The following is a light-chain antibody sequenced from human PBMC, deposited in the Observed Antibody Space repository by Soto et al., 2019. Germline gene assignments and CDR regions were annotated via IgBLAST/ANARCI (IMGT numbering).Light chain of an antibody. CDR1: SSNIGAGYD. CDR2: GNS. V-gene: IGLV1-40*01. J-gene: IGLJ2*01. CDR3: QSYDSSLSGSI. Sequence: QSVLTRPPSVSGAPGQRVTISCTGSSSNIGAGYDVHWYQQLPGTAPKLLIYGNSNRLSGVPDRFSGSKSGTSASLAITGLQAEDEADYYCQSYDSSLSGSIFGGGTKLTVL.